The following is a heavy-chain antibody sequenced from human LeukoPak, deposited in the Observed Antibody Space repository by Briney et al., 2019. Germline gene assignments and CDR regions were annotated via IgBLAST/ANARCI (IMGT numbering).Heavy chain of an antibody. V-gene: IGHV3-7*02. Sequence: PRGSLRLSCAASGFTFCTLRINWVRQAPGKRLEWVANIKQDGSEKHYLHSVTGRFTISRENAKNSLFLQMNSLRDEDTSVYYCARYSSSRGDIEYWRQGTLVSVPP. CDR2: IKQDGSEK. CDR3: ARYSSSRGDIEY. CDR1: GFTFCTLR. J-gene: IGHJ4*02. D-gene: IGHD3-10*01.